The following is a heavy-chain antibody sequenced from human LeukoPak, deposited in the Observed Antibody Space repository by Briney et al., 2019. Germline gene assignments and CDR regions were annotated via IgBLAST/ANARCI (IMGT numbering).Heavy chain of an antibody. Sequence: GGSLRLSCAASGFTVITNDMTWIRQAPGKGLEWVSVLYSDGNTKYADSVQGRFTISRDNSKNTLYLELNSLSPDDTAAYYCVRGVEPLAANTLAYWGQGTLVTVS. CDR1: GFTVITND. D-gene: IGHD1-14*01. CDR2: LYSDGNT. J-gene: IGHJ4*02. V-gene: IGHV3-53*01. CDR3: VRGVEPLAANTLAY.